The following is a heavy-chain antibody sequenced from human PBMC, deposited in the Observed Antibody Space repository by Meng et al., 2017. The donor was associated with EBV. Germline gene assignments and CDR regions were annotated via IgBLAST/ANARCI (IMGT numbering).Heavy chain of an antibody. V-gene: IGHV1-18*01. J-gene: IGHJ5*02. CDR2: ISAYNGNT. Sequence: QGQAVQSGAEGKKPGASVKVSCKASGYTVTSYGISWVRQAPGQGLEWMGWISAYNGNTNYAQKLQGRVTMTTDTSTSTGDMELRSLSSDDTAVYYCARETSGYDFNWFDPWGQGTLVTVSS. D-gene: IGHD5-12*01. CDR3: ARETSGYDFNWFDP. CDR1: GYTVTSYG.